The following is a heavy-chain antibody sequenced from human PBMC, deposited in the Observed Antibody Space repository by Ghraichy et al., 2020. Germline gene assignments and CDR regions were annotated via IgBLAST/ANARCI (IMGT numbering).Heavy chain of an antibody. CDR3: AKCTTVRTTIYYYYGMDV. J-gene: IGHJ6*02. D-gene: IGHD4-11*01. CDR1: GFTFSSYG. CDR2: ISYDGSNK. Sequence: GGSLRLSCAASGFTFSSYGMHWVRQAPGKGLEWVAVISYDGSNKYYADSVKGRFTISRDNSKNTLYLQMNSLRAEDTAVYYCAKCTTVRTTIYYYYGMDVWGQGTTVTVSS. V-gene: IGHV3-30*18.